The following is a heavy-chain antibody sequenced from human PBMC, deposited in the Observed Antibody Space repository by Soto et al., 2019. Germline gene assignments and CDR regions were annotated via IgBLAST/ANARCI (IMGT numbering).Heavy chain of an antibody. V-gene: IGHV3-48*02. CDR3: ARAPKRVFPYYFDY. CDR2: ISSSSSTI. J-gene: IGHJ4*02. Sequence: GGSLRLSCAASGFTFSSYSMNWVRQAPGKGLEWVSYISSSSSTIYYADSVKGRFTISRDNAKNSLYLQMNSLRDEDTAVYYCARAPKRVFPYYFDYWGQGTLVTVSS. CDR1: GFTFSSYS.